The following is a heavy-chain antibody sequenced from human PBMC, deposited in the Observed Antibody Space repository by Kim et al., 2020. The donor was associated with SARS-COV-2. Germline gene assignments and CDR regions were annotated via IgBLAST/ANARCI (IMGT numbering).Heavy chain of an antibody. Sequence: SQTLSLTCTVSGGSISSSGYYWDWIRQPPGKGLEWIANIYYSGTTYYNPSLKSRVTISVDTSKKQFSLKLTSVTTADTAVYYCARHTAPIWFGYIDYWGQGTLVTVSS. CDR3: ARHTAPIWFGYIDY. CDR2: IYYSGTT. J-gene: IGHJ4*02. D-gene: IGHD3-10*01. CDR1: GGSISSSGYY. V-gene: IGHV4-39*01.